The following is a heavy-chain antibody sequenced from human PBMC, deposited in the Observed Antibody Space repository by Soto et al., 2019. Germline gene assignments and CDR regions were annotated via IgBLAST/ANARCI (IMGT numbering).Heavy chain of an antibody. V-gene: IGHV3-23*01. CDR2: IIGSGGST. CDR1: GFTFSSNA. CDR3: AKQRVREDYFDY. J-gene: IGHJ4*02. D-gene: IGHD1-1*01. Sequence: GGSLRLSCAASGFTFSSNAMSWVRQAPGKGLEWVLAIIGSGGSTYYADSVKGRFTISRDNSKNTLNLQINSLRAEDTAVYYCAKQRVREDYFDYWGQGTLVTVSS.